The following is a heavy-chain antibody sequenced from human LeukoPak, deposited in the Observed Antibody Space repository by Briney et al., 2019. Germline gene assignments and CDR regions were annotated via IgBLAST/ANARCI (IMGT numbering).Heavy chain of an antibody. D-gene: IGHD6-13*01. V-gene: IGHV4-59*12. J-gene: IGHJ6*03. CDR1: GGSISSYY. Sequence: PSETLSLTCTVSGGSISSYYWSWIRQPPGKGLEWIGYIYYSGSTNYNPSLKSRVTISVDTSKNQFSLKLSSVTAADTAVYYCARGGYSSSWYTLGYYYYMDVWGKGTTVTVSS. CDR3: ARGGYSSSWYTLGYYYYMDV. CDR2: IYYSGST.